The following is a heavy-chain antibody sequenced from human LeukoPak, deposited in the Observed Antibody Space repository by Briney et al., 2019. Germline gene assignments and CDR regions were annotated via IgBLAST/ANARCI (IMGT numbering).Heavy chain of an antibody. CDR3: AGTTVTTDAFDI. V-gene: IGHV4-59*08. CDR2: IYYSGST. D-gene: IGHD4-17*01. Sequence: SETLSLTCTVSGGSISSYYWSWIRQPPGKGLEWIGYIYYSGSTNYNPSLKSRVTISVDTSKNQFSLKLSSVTAADTAVYYCAGTTVTTDAFDIWGQETMVTVSS. CDR1: GGSISSYY. J-gene: IGHJ3*02.